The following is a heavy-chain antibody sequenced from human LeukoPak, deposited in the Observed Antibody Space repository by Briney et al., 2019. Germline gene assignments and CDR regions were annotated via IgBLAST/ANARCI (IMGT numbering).Heavy chain of an antibody. D-gene: IGHD3-16*01. Sequence: PGGSLRLSCAASGFTFSSYAMHLVRQAPGKGLEWVAVISYDGSNKYYADSVKGRFTISRDNSKNTLYLQMNSLRAEDTAVYYCARAIMITSYWFDPWGQGTLVTVSS. CDR2: ISYDGSNK. CDR1: GFTFSSYA. V-gene: IGHV3-30-3*02. J-gene: IGHJ5*02. CDR3: ARAIMITSYWFDP.